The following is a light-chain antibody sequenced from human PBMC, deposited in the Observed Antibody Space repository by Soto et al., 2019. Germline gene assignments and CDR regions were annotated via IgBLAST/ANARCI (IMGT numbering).Light chain of an antibody. CDR1: SSDVGAYNY. CDR2: EVS. V-gene: IGLV2-14*01. CDR3: SSYTSSTTLV. Sequence: QSALTQPASVSGSPGQSITMSCTGTSSDVGAYNYVSWYQQHPGKAPKLMIYEVSNRPSGVSNRFSGSKSGNTASLTISGLQAEDEADYYCSSYTSSTTLVFGGGTKVTVL. J-gene: IGLJ2*01.